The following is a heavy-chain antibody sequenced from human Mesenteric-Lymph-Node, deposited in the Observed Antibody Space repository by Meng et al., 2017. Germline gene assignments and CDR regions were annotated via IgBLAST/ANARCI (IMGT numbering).Heavy chain of an antibody. CDR1: GYSFTSYW. V-gene: IGHV5-51*01. Sequence: GGSLRLSCKGSGYSFTSYWIGWVRQMPGKGLEWMGIMYPGDSDTRYSPSFQGQVTISADKSISTAYLQWSSLKASDTAMYYCARLYTGSHDYWGQGTLVTVSS. CDR3: ARLYTGSHDY. J-gene: IGHJ4*02. CDR2: MYPGDSDT. D-gene: IGHD3-10*01.